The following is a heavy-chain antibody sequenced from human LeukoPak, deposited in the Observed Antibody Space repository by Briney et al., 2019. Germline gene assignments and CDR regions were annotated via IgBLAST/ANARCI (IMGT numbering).Heavy chain of an antibody. J-gene: IGHJ6*03. CDR2: IYYSGST. D-gene: IGHD3-10*01. V-gene: IGHV4-61*01. CDR3: ARDSPYYYGSGSATYYMDV. Sequence: SETLSLTCIVSGGSITSRSYYWGWIRQPPGKGLEWIGYIYYSGSTNYNPSLKSRVTISVDTSKNQFSLKLSSVTAADTAVYYCARDSPYYYGSGSATYYMDVWGKGTTVTISS. CDR1: GGSITSRSYY.